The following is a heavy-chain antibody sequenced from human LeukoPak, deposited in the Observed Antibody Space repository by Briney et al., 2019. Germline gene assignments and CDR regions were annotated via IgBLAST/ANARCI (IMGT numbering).Heavy chain of an antibody. CDR1: GGSFSGYY. CDR2: INHSGST. D-gene: IGHD3-9*01. Sequence: SETLSLTYAVYGGSFSGYYWSWIRQPPGKGLEWIGEINHSGSTNYNPSLKSRVTISVDTSKNQFSLKLSSVTAADTAVYYCARNRVLRYFDWLLLRSAFDIWGQGTMVTVSS. CDR3: ARNRVLRYFDWLLLRSAFDI. J-gene: IGHJ3*02. V-gene: IGHV4-34*01.